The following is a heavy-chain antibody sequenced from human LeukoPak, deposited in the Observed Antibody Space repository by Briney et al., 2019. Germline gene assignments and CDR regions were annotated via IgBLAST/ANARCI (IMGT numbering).Heavy chain of an antibody. CDR3: ARDLEFYCGGDC. D-gene: IGHD2-21*01. Sequence: HPGGSLRLSCAASGFTFSSYAMHWVRQAPGKGLEWVAVISYDGSNKYYADSVKGRFTISRDNSKNTLYLQMNSLRAEDTAVYYCARDLEFYCGGDCSGQGTLVTVSS. CDR1: GFTFSSYA. J-gene: IGHJ4*02. CDR2: ISYDGSNK. V-gene: IGHV3-30-3*01.